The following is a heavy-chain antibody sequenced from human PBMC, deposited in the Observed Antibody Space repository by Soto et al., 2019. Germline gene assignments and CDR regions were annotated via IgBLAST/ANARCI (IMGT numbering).Heavy chain of an antibody. Sequence: EVQLVESGGGLVQPGGSLRLSCAASEFTFSSYAMHWVRQAPGKGLEYVSAISSNGGSTYYANSVKGRFTISRDNSKNTLYLQMGSLRAEDMAVYYCARGKVVVAATPRLNAFDIWGQGTMVTVSS. CDR2: ISSNGGST. V-gene: IGHV3-64*01. CDR1: EFTFSSYA. J-gene: IGHJ3*02. CDR3: ARGKVVVAATPRLNAFDI. D-gene: IGHD2-15*01.